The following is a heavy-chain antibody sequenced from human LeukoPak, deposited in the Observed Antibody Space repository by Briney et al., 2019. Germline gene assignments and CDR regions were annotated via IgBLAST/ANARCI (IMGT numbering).Heavy chain of an antibody. CDR3: AKANKYSNYAPFDY. Sequence: PGRSLRLSCAASGFTFDDCAMHWVRQAPGKGLEWVSGISWNSGSIGYADSVKGRFTISRDNAKNSLYLQMNSLRAEDMALYYCAKANKYSNYAPFDYWGQGTLVTVSS. V-gene: IGHV3-9*03. D-gene: IGHD4-11*01. CDR1: GFTFDDCA. CDR2: ISWNSGSI. J-gene: IGHJ4*02.